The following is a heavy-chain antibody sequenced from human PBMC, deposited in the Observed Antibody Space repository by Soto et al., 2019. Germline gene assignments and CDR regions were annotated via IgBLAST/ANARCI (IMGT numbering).Heavy chain of an antibody. CDR1: GYTFTSYG. CDR3: ASDKKHDYGDFFDY. CDR2: IIPIFGTA. Sequence: SVKVSCKASGYTFTSYGISWVRQAPGQGLEWMGGIIPIFGTANYAQKFQGRVTITADESTSTAYMELSSLRSEDTAVYYCASDKKHDYGDFFDYWGQGTLVTVSS. V-gene: IGHV1-69*13. J-gene: IGHJ4*02. D-gene: IGHD4-17*01.